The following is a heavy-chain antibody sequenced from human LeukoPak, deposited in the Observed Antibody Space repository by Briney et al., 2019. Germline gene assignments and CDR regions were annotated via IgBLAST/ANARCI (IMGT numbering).Heavy chain of an antibody. CDR1: GGFTSPYK. J-gene: IGHJ4*02. V-gene: IGHV4-59*08. Sequence: SETLSLTCTVSGGFTSPYKWNWNRQPPGKGLEWIGFVYNSGTTSYNPSLKNRVTISVDTSKSQFSLKLTSVTAADTAVYYCAKHLWRDLLEFGEGYYIGSWGQGTLVTVCS. CDR3: AKHLWRDLLEFGEGYYIGS. CDR2: VYNSGTT. D-gene: IGHD3-10*01.